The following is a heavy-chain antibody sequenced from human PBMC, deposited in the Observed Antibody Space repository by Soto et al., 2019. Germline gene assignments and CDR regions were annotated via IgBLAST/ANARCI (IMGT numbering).Heavy chain of an antibody. V-gene: IGHV3-49*03. D-gene: IGHD3-9*01. Sequence: GESLKISCTASGFTFGDYAMSWFRQAPGKGLEWVGFIRSKAYGGTTEYAASVKGRFTISRDDSKSIAYLQMNSLKTEDTAVYYCTRITVLRYFDLYGMDVWGQGTTVTVSS. CDR3: TRITVLRYFDLYGMDV. J-gene: IGHJ6*02. CDR1: GFTFGDYA. CDR2: IRSKAYGGTT.